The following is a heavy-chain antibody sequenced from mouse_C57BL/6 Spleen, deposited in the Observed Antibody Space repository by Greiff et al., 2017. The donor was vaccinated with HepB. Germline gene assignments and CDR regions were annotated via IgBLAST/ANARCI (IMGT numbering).Heavy chain of an antibody. D-gene: IGHD3-2*02. J-gene: IGHJ2*01. CDR3: ARLGQLKDDY. Sequence: VQLQQSGAELVKPGASVKLSCKASGYTFTSYWMHWVKQRPGQGLEWIGMIHPNSGSTNYNEKFKSKATLTVDKSSSTAYMQLSSLTSEDSAVYYCARLGQLKDDYWGQGTTLTVSS. CDR2: IHPNSGST. V-gene: IGHV1-64*01. CDR1: GYTFTSYW.